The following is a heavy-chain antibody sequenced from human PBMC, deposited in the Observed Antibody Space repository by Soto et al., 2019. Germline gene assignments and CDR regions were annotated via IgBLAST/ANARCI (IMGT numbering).Heavy chain of an antibody. CDR3: ARGARNFYYFDY. V-gene: IGHV3-74*01. D-gene: IGHD1-7*01. CDR1: GFTFRSYW. J-gene: IGHJ4*02. Sequence: GGSLRLSCAASGFTFRSYWMHWVRQAPGKGLVWVSRINGDGSSTNYADSVKGRFTISRDNDKNNLYLQMNSLSAEDTAVYYCARGARNFYYFDYWGQGALVTVSS. CDR2: INGDGSST.